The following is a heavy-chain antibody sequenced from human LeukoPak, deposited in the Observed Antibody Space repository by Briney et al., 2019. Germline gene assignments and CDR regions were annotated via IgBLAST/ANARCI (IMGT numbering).Heavy chain of an antibody. CDR3: AREVISSSYSSGWSNYYYYVDV. CDR2: IYTSGST. J-gene: IGHJ6*03. D-gene: IGHD6-19*01. V-gene: IGHV4-4*07. CDR1: GGSISSYY. Sequence: SETLSLTCTVSGGSISSYYWSWIRQPAGKGLEWIGRIYTSGSTNYNPSLKSRVTMSVDTSKNQFSLKLSSVTAADTAVYYCAREVISSSYSSGWSNYYYYVDVWSKGTTVTISS.